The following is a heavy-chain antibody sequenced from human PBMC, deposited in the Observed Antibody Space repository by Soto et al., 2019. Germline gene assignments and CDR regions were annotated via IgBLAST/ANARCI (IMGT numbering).Heavy chain of an antibody. D-gene: IGHD3-9*01. Sequence: GASVKVSCKASGYTFTSYAMHWVRQAPGQRLEWMGWINAGNGKTKYSQKFQGRVTITRDTSASTAYMELSSLRSEDTAVYYCARDTMEGNYDILTSPDYWGQGTLVTVSS. CDR3: ARDTMEGNYDILTSPDY. CDR2: INAGNGKT. V-gene: IGHV1-3*01. CDR1: GYTFTSYA. J-gene: IGHJ4*02.